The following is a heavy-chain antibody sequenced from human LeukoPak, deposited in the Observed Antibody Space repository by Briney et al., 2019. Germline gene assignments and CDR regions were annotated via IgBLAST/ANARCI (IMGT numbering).Heavy chain of an antibody. CDR3: TSGGYCTSTSCYGVY. D-gene: IGHD2-2*01. J-gene: IGHJ4*02. V-gene: IGHV3-7*03. CDR2: IKQDGSDI. CDR1: GFTFSSYW. Sequence: GGSLRLSCAASGFTFSSYWMSWVRQVPGKGLEWVASIKQDGSDIYYLQSVKGRFTISRDNAKNSLYLQMNSLKTEDTGVYYCTSGGYCTSTSCYGVYWGQGTLVTVSS.